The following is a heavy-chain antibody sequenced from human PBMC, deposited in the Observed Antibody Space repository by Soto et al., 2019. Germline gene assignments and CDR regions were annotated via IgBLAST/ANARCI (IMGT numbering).Heavy chain of an antibody. Sequence: QVQLVESGGGVVQPGRSLRLSCAASGFTFSSYAMHWVRQAPGKGLEWVAVISYDGSNKYYADSVKGRFTISRDNSKNPLYLQMNSLRAEDTAVYYCARGGGYSYAKGNWFDPWGQGTLVTVSS. CDR2: ISYDGSNK. CDR3: ARGGGYSYAKGNWFDP. CDR1: GFTFSSYA. J-gene: IGHJ5*02. V-gene: IGHV3-30-3*01. D-gene: IGHD5-18*01.